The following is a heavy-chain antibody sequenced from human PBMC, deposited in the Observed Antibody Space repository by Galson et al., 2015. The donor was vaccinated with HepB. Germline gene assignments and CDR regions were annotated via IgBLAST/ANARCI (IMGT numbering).Heavy chain of an antibody. V-gene: IGHV4-31*11. CDR2: IYYSGTT. CDR3: ARGRRLVGASGFDY. D-gene: IGHD3-16*01. J-gene: IGHJ4*02. Sequence: TLSLTCAVSGGSISSGGYYWSWIRQPPGKGLEWIGYIYYSGTTYYSPSLKSQVTISVDTSKNQFSLKLTSVTVADTAVYYCARGRRLVGASGFDYWGQGALVTVSS. CDR1: GGSISSGGYY.